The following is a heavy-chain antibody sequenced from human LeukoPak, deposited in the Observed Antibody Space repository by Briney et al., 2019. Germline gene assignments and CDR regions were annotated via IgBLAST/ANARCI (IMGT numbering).Heavy chain of an antibody. CDR2: INPSGGST. Sequence: ASVKVSCKASGYTFTSYYMHWVRQAPGQGLEWMGIINPSGGSTSYAQKFQGRVTMTRDTFTSTVYMELSSLRSEDTAVYYCARGRPEGHIVVVTAIVFSPWGQGTLVTVSS. V-gene: IGHV1-46*01. CDR1: GYTFTSYY. CDR3: ARGRPEGHIVVVTAIVFSP. J-gene: IGHJ5*02. D-gene: IGHD2-21*02.